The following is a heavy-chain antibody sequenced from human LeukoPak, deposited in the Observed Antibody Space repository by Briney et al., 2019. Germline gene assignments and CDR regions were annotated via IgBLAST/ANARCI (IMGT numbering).Heavy chain of an antibody. D-gene: IGHD6-19*01. Sequence: GGSLRLSCAASGFTFSSYSMNWVRQAPGKGLEWVSYISSSSSTIHYADSVKGRFTISRDNAKNSLYLQMNSLRAEDTAVYYCAREQWLVRGFDYWGQGTLVTVSS. CDR2: ISSSSSTI. CDR1: GFTFSSYS. CDR3: AREQWLVRGFDY. V-gene: IGHV3-48*01. J-gene: IGHJ4*02.